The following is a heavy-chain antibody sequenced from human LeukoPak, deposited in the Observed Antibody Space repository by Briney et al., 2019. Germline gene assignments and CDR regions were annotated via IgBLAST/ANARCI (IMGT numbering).Heavy chain of an antibody. Sequence: SGGSLRLSCAASGFIFSSYNMNWVRQAPGKGLEWVPSINPNGDYIYYADSVKGRFTISRDNAKNSLYLQMNSLRAEDTAVYYCARDRAKGPGWFDPWGQGTLVTVSS. J-gene: IGHJ5*02. V-gene: IGHV3-21*01. CDR2: INPNGDYI. CDR3: ARDRAKGPGWFDP. CDR1: GFIFSSYN.